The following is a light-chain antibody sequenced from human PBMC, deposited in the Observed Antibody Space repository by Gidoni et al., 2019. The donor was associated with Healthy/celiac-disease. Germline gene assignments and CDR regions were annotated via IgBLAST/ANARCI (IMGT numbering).Light chain of an antibody. J-gene: IGKJ3*01. CDR2: DAS. Sequence: DIQMPPSPSSLSASVGDRVTITCRASQSISSYLNWYQQKPGKAPKLLIYDASSLESGVPSRFSGSGSGTDFTLTISSLQPEDFATYYCQQNYSTPFTFGPGTKVEIK. CDR3: QQNYSTPFT. V-gene: IGKV1-39*01. CDR1: QSISSY.